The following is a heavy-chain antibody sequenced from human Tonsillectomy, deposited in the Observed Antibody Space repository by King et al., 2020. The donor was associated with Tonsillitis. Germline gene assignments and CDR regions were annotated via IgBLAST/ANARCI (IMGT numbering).Heavy chain of an antibody. Sequence: VQLVASGGGLVKPGGSLRLSCAASVFTFSSYRLNWVRQAPGKGLEWVSSISSSSSYIYYADSVKGRFTLSRDNAKNSLYLQMNSLRAEDTAVDDCARRKGGGGAAKRDDGREGGGKGNTGTGS. J-gene: IGHJ6*03. CDR1: VFTFSSYR. D-gene: IGHD3-16*01. CDR3: ARRKGGGGAAKRDDGREG. CDR2: ISSSSSYI. V-gene: IGHV3-21*01.